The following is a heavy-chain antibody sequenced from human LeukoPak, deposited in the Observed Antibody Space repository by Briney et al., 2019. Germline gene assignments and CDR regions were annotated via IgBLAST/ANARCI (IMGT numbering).Heavy chain of an antibody. V-gene: IGHV4-4*07. J-gene: IGHJ5*01. CDR1: GGSISGYY. CDR3: ARGLSASYDFNWFDS. D-gene: IGHD2/OR15-2a*01. CDR2: INTSGTT. Sequence: PSETLSLTCTVSGGSISGYYWSWIPQPAGKGPEWMGRINTSGTTSYDPSLKSRVTMSVDTSKNQFSLKLTSVTAADTAVYYCARGLSASYDFNWFDSWGQGTLVTVSS.